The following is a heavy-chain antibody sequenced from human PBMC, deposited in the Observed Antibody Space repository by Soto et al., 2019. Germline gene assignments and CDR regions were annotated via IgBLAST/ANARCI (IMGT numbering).Heavy chain of an antibody. V-gene: IGHV4-30-4*01. J-gene: IGHJ6*02. CDR1: GGSISSGDYY. D-gene: IGHD3-3*01. CDR3: ASETPVTIFGVVTTTYGMDV. Sequence: SETLSLTCTVSGGSISSGDYYLSWIRQPPGKSPERIGYIYYSGSTNYNQSLKSRVTISVDTSKNQFSLKLSSVTAAVTAVYYCASETPVTIFGVVTTTYGMDVWGQGTTVTVSS. CDR2: IYYSGST.